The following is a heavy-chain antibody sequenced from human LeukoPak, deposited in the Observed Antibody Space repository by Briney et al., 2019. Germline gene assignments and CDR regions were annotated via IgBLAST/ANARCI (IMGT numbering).Heavy chain of an antibody. J-gene: IGHJ2*01. CDR3: ARVVVVVTATDWYFDL. D-gene: IGHD2-21*02. CDR1: GGSISSGDYY. Sequence: SETLSLTCAVSGGSISSGDYYWSWIRQPPGKGLEWIGYIYYSGSTYYNPSLKSRVTISVDTSKNQFSLKLSSVTAADTAVYYCARVVVVVTATDWYFDLWGRGTLVTVSS. CDR2: IYYSGST. V-gene: IGHV4-30-4*01.